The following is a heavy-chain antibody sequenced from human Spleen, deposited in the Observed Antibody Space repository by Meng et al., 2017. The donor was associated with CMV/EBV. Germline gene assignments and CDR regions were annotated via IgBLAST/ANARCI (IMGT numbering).Heavy chain of an antibody. Sequence: GESLKISCAASGFTFSNYGMHWVRQATGNGLEWVAFLRYDGNNKYYTDSVKGRFTISRDNSKNTLYLRMKLLRAEDTAIYYCSKDGLFINDFWTGYSYLDFWGQGSPVTVSS. CDR3: SKDGLFINDFWTGYSYLDF. D-gene: IGHD3/OR15-3a*01. CDR1: GFTFSNYG. CDR2: LRYDGNNK. J-gene: IGHJ4*02. V-gene: IGHV3-30*02.